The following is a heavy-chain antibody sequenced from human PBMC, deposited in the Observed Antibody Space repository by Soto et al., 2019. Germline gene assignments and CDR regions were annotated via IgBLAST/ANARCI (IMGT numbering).Heavy chain of an antibody. CDR2: ISGSGGST. V-gene: IGHV3-23*01. D-gene: IGHD3-16*01. J-gene: IGHJ6*02. Sequence: GGSLRLSCAASGFTFSSYAMSWVRQAPGKGLEWVSAISGSGGSTYYADSVKGRFTISRDNSKNTLYLQMNSLRAEDTAVYYWAKDLTVVWVVSGGMDVWGQGTTVTVS. CDR1: GFTFSSYA. CDR3: AKDLTVVWVVSGGMDV.